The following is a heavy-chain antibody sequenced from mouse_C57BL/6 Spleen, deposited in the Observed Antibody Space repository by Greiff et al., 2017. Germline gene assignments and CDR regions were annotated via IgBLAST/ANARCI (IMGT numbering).Heavy chain of an antibody. J-gene: IGHJ4*01. V-gene: IGHV1-18*01. CDR3: ARSEGYAMDY. CDR2: INPNNGGT. CDR1: GYTFTDYN. Sequence: VQLQQSGPELVKPGASVKIPCKASGYTFTDYNMDWVKQSHGKSLEWIGDINPNNGGTTYNQKFKGKATLTVDKSSSTAYMELRSLTSEDTAVYYCARSEGYAMDYWGQGTSVTVSS.